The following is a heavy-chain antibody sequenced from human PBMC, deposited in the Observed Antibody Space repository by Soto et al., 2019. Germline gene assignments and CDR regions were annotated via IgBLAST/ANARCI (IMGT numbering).Heavy chain of an antibody. CDR2: ISGSGGST. Sequence: EVQLLESGGSLVQPGGSLRLSCAASGFTFSSYAMSWVRQAPGKGLEWVSAISGSGGSTYYADSVKGRFTISRDNSKNTLYLQMNSLRAEDTAVYYCASTQAFGGVIANDYWGQGTLVTVSS. J-gene: IGHJ4*02. V-gene: IGHV3-23*01. D-gene: IGHD3-16*02. CDR1: GFTFSSYA. CDR3: ASTQAFGGVIANDY.